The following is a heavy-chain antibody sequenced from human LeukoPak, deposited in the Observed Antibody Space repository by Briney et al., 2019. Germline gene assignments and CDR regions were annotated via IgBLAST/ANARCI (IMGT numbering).Heavy chain of an antibody. CDR2: INHSGST. CDR1: GGSFSGYY. D-gene: IGHD2-8*02. V-gene: IGHV4-34*01. CDR3: ARVSDGGNDAFDI. J-gene: IGHJ3*02. Sequence: KSSETLSLTCAVYGGSFSGYYWSWIRQPPGKGLEWIGEINHSGSTNYNPSLKSRVTISVDTSKNQFSLKLSSVTAADTAVYYCARVSDGGNDAFDIWGQGTMVTVSS.